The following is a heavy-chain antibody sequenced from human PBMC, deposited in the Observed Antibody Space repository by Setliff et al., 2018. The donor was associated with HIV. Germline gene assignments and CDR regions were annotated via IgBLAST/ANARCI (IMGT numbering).Heavy chain of an antibody. V-gene: IGHV4-61*05. Sequence: SETLSLTCTVSGGSISSSSYYWGWIRQPPGKGLEWIGHIYTTGRTNYNPSLKSRVTISLDTSKNQFFLRLSSVTAADTAVYYCAAATTLDYWGQGALVTVSS. J-gene: IGHJ4*02. CDR3: AAATTLDY. CDR1: GGSISSSSYY. D-gene: IGHD1-26*01. CDR2: IYTTGRT.